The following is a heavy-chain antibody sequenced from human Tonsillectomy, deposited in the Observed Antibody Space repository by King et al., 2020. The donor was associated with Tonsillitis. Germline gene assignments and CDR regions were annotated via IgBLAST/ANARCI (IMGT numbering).Heavy chain of an antibody. CDR1: GNSNNSGYY. V-gene: IGHV4-38-2*01. CDR3: AQSGLYSGYDLGEYYFDY. J-gene: IGHJ4*02. CDR2: IYHSGST. D-gene: IGHD5-12*01. Sequence: QLQESGPGLVKPSETLSLTCAVSGNSNNSGYYWGWIRQPPGKGLEWIGSIYHSGSTYYNPSLKSRVTISVDTSKNQFSLRLSSVTAADTAVYYCAQSGLYSGYDLGEYYFDYWGQGTLVTVSS.